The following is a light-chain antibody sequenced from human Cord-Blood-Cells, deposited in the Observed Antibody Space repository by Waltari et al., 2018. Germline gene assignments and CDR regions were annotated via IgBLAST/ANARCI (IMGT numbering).Light chain of an antibody. CDR1: QDISNY. CDR3: QQYDNLYT. V-gene: IGKV1-33*01. J-gene: IGKJ2*01. Sequence: DIQMPQSPSSLSASVGASVTITCQASQDISNYLNWYQQKPGKAPKLLIYDASNLETGVPSRFSGSGSGTDFTFTISSLQPEDIATYYCQQYDNLYTFGQGTKLEIK. CDR2: DAS.